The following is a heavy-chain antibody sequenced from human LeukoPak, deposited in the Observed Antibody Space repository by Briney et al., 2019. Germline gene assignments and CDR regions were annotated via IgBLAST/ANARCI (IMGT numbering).Heavy chain of an antibody. Sequence: PSETLSLTCTVSGGSISSSSYYWGWIRQPPGKGLEWIGSIYYSGSTYYNPSLKSRVTISVDTSKNQFSLKLSSVTAADTAVYYCGIEVRYCSSTSCPNWFDPWGQGTLVTVSS. V-gene: IGHV4-39*07. J-gene: IGHJ5*02. CDR1: GGSISSSSYY. D-gene: IGHD2-2*01. CDR3: GIEVRYCSSTSCPNWFDP. CDR2: IYYSGST.